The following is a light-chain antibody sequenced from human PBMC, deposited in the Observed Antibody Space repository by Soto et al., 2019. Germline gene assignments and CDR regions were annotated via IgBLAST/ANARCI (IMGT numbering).Light chain of an antibody. CDR3: AACDDSLNGPV. J-gene: IGLJ3*02. V-gene: IGLV1-44*01. CDR2: ANN. Sequence: QSVLIQSPSESGTPGKRVTISCSGSRSNIGSNTVNWYQQVLVTAPRLLIYANNQRPSGVPDRFSGSKSGTSASLAISGLQSEDEADYYCAACDDSLNGPVFGGGTKLTVL. CDR1: RSNIGSNT.